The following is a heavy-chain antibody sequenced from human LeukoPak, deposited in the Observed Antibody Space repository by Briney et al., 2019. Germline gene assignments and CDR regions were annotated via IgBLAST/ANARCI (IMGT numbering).Heavy chain of an antibody. V-gene: IGHV3-21*01. CDR3: ARDRAGNWNDLGGGPFDY. J-gene: IGHJ4*02. Sequence: GGSLRLSCAASGFTFSSYSMNWVRQAPGKGLEWVSSISSSSSYIYYTDSVKGRFTISRDNAKNSLYPQMNSLRAEDTAVYYCARDRAGNWNDLGGGPFDYWGQGTLVTVSS. CDR2: ISSSSSYI. D-gene: IGHD1-1*01. CDR1: GFTFSSYS.